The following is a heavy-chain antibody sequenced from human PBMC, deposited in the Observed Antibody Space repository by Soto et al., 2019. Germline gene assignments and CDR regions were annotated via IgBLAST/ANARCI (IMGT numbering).Heavy chain of an antibody. CDR1: GYTFTSYG. V-gene: IGHV1-18*01. Sequence: QVQLVQSGAEVKKPGASVKVSCKASGYTFTSYGISWVRQAPGQGLEWMGWISAYNGNTNYAQKLQGRVTMTTDTSTSTAYLELRSLRSDDTAVYYCARAPPVTMVRGAQPGLDYWGQGTLVTVSS. CDR2: ISAYNGNT. J-gene: IGHJ4*02. D-gene: IGHD3-10*01. CDR3: ARAPPVTMVRGAQPGLDY.